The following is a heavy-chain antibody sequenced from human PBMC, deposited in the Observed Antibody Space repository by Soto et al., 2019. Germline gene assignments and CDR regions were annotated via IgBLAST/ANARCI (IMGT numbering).Heavy chain of an antibody. CDR3: AKTWGVYSSSSLLGY. CDR2: ISYDGSNK. V-gene: IGHV3-30*18. CDR1: GFTFSSYG. J-gene: IGHJ4*02. D-gene: IGHD6-6*01. Sequence: QVQLVESGGGVVQPGRSLRLSCAASGFTFSSYGMHWVRQAPGKGLEWVAVISYDGSNKYYADSVKGRFTISRDNSKNTLYLQMNSLRAEDTAVDYCAKTWGVYSSSSLLGYWGQGTLVTVSS.